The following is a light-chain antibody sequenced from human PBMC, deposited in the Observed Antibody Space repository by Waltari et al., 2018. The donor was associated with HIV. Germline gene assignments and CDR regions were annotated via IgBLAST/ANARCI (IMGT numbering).Light chain of an antibody. Sequence: QSALTQPASVSGSPGPSILISCHGTSSYVRPYNLVSRHQKHPGKAPKLLIDRNSQRPSGVPDRFSCSESGTSASLAISGLRSEDEADYYCAAWDDRLSGFVFGSGTEVTVL. V-gene: IGLV1-47*01. J-gene: IGLJ1*01. CDR2: RNS. CDR1: SSYVRPYNL. CDR3: AAWDDRLSGFV.